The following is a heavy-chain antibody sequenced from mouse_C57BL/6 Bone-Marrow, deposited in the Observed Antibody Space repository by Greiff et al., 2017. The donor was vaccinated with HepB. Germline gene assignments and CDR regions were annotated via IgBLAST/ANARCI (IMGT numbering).Heavy chain of an antibody. D-gene: IGHD1-1*01. CDR3: ARFYYYGSSSGYFDV. Sequence: VQRVESGPELVKPGASVKISCKASGYTFTDYYINWVKQRPGQGLEWIGWIFPGSGSTYYNEKFKGKATLTVDKSSSTAYMLLSSLTSEDSAVYFCARFYYYGSSSGYFDVWGTGTTVTVSS. CDR2: IFPGSGST. V-gene: IGHV1-75*01. CDR1: GYTFTDYY. J-gene: IGHJ1*03.